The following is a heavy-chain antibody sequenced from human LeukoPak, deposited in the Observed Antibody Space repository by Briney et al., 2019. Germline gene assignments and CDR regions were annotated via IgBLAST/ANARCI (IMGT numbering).Heavy chain of an antibody. CDR2: ISGSAGNT. J-gene: IGHJ4*02. Sequence: GGSLRLSCAASGFPLSSHAMSWVPQAPGKGLQWVSVISGSAGNTYYADSVKGRFTISRDNSKNTLYLQMNSLRAEDTAVYYCARSDRIVGATATFDYWGQGTLVTVSS. CDR1: GFPLSSHA. V-gene: IGHV3-23*01. CDR3: ARSDRIVGATATFDY. D-gene: IGHD1-26*01.